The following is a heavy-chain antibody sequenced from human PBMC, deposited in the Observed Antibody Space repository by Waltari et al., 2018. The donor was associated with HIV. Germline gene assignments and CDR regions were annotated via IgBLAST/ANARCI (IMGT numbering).Heavy chain of an antibody. Sequence: QLQLQESGPGLVKPSETLSLTCTVSGGSISSSRYYWGWIRQPPGKGLEWIGSIYYSGRTYYNTSLTRRVTIYVDTSKNQFSLKLSSVTAADTAVYYCASLTGYYYFDYWGQGTLVTVSS. D-gene: IGHD6-13*01. V-gene: IGHV4-39*01. CDR1: GGSISSSRYY. CDR3: ASLTGYYYFDY. J-gene: IGHJ4*02. CDR2: IYYSGRT.